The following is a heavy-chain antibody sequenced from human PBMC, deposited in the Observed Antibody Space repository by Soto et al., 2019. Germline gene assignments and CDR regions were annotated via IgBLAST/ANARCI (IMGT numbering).Heavy chain of an antibody. V-gene: IGHV4-59*01. D-gene: IGHD6-19*01. J-gene: IGHJ4*02. CDR1: GGSISSYY. CDR3: ARYHSSGWYYFDY. Sequence: SETLSLTCTVSGGSISSYYWSWIRQPPGKGLEWIGYIYYSGSTNYNPSLKSRVTISVDTSKSQFSLKLSSVTAADTAVYYCARYHSSGWYYFDYWGQGTLVTVSS. CDR2: IYYSGST.